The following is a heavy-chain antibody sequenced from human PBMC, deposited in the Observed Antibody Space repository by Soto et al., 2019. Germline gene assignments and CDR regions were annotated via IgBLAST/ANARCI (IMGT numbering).Heavy chain of an antibody. D-gene: IGHD6-13*01. CDR1: GFTFSSFG. V-gene: IGHV3-11*05. CDR3: ARGRGAAADYFDF. Sequence: GGSLRLSCTTSGFTFSSFGMTWIRQAPGKGLEWVSYISSSTSHTNYADSVKGRFTISRDNAKNSLFLQMNSLRAEDTAVYYCARGRGAAADYFDFWGQGTLVTVSS. J-gene: IGHJ4*02. CDR2: ISSSTSHT.